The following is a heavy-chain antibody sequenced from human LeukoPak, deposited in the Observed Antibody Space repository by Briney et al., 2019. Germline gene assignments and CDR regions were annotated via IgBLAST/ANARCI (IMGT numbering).Heavy chain of an antibody. CDR3: ASPPDTDTYYYYGMDV. Sequence: ASVTVSCKASGYTFTSYGISWVRQAPGQGLEWMGWISAYNGNTNYARKLQGRVTMTTDTSTSTAYMELRSLRSDDTAVYYCASPPDTDTYYYYGMDVWGQGTTVTVSS. CDR1: GYTFTSYG. D-gene: IGHD5-18*01. J-gene: IGHJ6*02. CDR2: ISAYNGNT. V-gene: IGHV1-18*01.